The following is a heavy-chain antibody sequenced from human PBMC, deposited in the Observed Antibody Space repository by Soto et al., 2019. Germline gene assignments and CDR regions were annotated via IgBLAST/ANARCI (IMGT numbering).Heavy chain of an antibody. V-gene: IGHV3-33*01. D-gene: IGHD6-19*01. J-gene: IGHJ4*02. CDR2: IWNDGRNK. Sequence: PGGSLRLSCAASGFTFSSYGMHWVRQAPGKGLEWVALIWNDGRNKYYADSVKGRSTISRDNSKNTLYLQMNSLRAEDTALYYCGGAMGYSSGYGFGYWGRGTLVTVSS. CDR1: GFTFSSYG. CDR3: GGAMGYSSGYGFGY.